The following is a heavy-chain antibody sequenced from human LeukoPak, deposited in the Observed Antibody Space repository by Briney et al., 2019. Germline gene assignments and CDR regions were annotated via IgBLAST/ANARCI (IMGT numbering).Heavy chain of an antibody. V-gene: IGHV1-24*01. Sequence: ASVKVSCKVSGYTLTELSMHWVRQAPGKGLEWMGGFDPEDGETIYAQKFQGRVTMTEDTSTDTAYMELSSLRSEDTAVYYCARDGHYYDSSGYDYYYGMDVWGQGTTVTVSS. CDR1: GYTLTELS. J-gene: IGHJ6*02. CDR3: ARDGHYYDSSGYDYYYGMDV. D-gene: IGHD3-22*01. CDR2: FDPEDGET.